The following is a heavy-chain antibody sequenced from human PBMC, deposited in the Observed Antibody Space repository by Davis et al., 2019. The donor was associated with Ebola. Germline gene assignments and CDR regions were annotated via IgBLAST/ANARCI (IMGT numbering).Heavy chain of an antibody. CDR2: IYYSGST. CDR1: GGSISRGGYY. Sequence: PSETLSLTCAVSGGSISRGGYYWSWNRQHPGKGLEWIGYIYYSGSTYYNPSLKSRVTISVDTSKNQFSLKLSSVTAADTAVYYCARGDSSGYSFDYWGQGTLVTVSS. V-gene: IGHV4-31*11. D-gene: IGHD3-22*01. J-gene: IGHJ4*02. CDR3: ARGDSSGYSFDY.